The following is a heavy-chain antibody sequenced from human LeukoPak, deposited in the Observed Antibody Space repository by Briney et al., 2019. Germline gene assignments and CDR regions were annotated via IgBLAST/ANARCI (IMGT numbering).Heavy chain of an antibody. Sequence: GGSLRLSCAASAFSFSTSWMTWVRQAPGKGLEWVANIKQDGSETYYVDSVKGRFTISRDNAKNSLYLQMNSLRAEDTAVYYCARKLYYYDTSAAGWFDPWGQGTLVTVSS. D-gene: IGHD3-22*01. CDR1: AFSFSTSW. CDR3: ARKLYYYDTSAAGWFDP. CDR2: IKQDGSET. J-gene: IGHJ5*02. V-gene: IGHV3-7*01.